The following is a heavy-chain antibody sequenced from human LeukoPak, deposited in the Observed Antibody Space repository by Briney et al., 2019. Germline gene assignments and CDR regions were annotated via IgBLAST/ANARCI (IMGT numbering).Heavy chain of an antibody. D-gene: IGHD4/OR15-4a*01. CDR1: GGSINEYY. CDR2: IHYSGGT. CDR3: ARHYPNHYGDAFDY. J-gene: IGHJ4*02. Sequence: PSETLPLTCTVSGGSINEYYWIWIRQPPGKGLEWIGYIHYSGGTTYNPSLKSRLTIPVDTSKNHFSLKLSSVTAADTAVYYCARHYPNHYGDAFDYWGQGTLVTVSS. V-gene: IGHV4-59*08.